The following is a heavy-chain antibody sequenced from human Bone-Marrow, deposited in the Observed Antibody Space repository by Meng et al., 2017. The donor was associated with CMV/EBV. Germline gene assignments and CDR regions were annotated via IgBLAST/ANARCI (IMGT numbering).Heavy chain of an antibody. CDR3: ARDCSSSGCAPEVLYYYYYYGMDV. J-gene: IGHJ6*02. V-gene: IGHV3-30*04. D-gene: IGHD2-2*01. CDR1: GFTFSSYA. Sequence: GESLKISCAASGFTFSSYAMHWVRQAPGKGLEWVAVISYDGSNKYYADSVKGRFTISRDNSKNTLYLQMNSLRAEDTAVYYCARDCSSSGCAPEVLYYYYYYGMDVWGQGTTVTVSS. CDR2: ISYDGSNK.